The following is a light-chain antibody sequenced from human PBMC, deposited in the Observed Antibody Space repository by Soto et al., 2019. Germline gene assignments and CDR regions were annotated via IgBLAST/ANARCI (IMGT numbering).Light chain of an antibody. CDR2: DAS. CDR1: QSVSSY. V-gene: IGKV3-11*01. J-gene: IGKJ1*01. CDR3: QQRSKWRT. Sequence: EIVLTQSPATLSLSPGERATLSCRASQSVSSYLAWYHQKPGQAPRLLIYDASKRATGIPARFSGSGFGTDYTLTISSLEPEDFAVYYCQQRSKWRTFGQGTKVEIK.